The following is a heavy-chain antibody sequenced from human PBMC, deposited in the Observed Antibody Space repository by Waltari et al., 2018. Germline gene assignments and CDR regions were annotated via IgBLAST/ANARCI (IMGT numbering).Heavy chain of an antibody. CDR2: IIPIFGTA. CDR3: ARVGGYTIPRTDNWFDP. CDR1: GGTFSSYA. J-gene: IGHJ5*02. D-gene: IGHD1-26*01. V-gene: IGHV1-69*01. Sequence: QVQLVQSGAEVKKPGSSVKVSCKASGGTFSSYALSWVRQAPGQGLEWMGGIIPIFGTAHYAQKFQGRVTITADESTSTAYMELSSLRSEDTAVYYCARVGGYTIPRTDNWFDPWGQGTLVTVSS.